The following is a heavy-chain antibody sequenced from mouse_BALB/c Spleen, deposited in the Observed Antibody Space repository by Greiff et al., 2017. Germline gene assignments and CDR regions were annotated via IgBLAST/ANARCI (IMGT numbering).Heavy chain of an antibody. CDR3: ALGFDY. D-gene: IGHD4-1*01. J-gene: IGHJ2*01. V-gene: IGHV5-6*03. CDR2: ISSGGSYT. Sequence: EVKVVESGGGLVKPGGSLKLSCAASGFTFSSYGMSWVRQTPDKRLEWVATISSGGSYTYYPDSVKGRFTISRDNAKNTLYLQMRSLKSEDTAMYYCALGFDYWGQGTTLTVSS. CDR1: GFTFSSYG.